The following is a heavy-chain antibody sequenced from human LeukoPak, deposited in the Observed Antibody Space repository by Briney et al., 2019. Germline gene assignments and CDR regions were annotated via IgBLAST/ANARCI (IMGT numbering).Heavy chain of an antibody. CDR2: IYYSGST. Sequence: SETLSLTCTVSGGSISSYYWSWIRQPPGKGLEWIGYIYYSGSTNYKPSLKSRVTISVDTSKNQFSLKLSSVTAADTAVYYCARDGLHQFFDYWGQGTLVTVSS. V-gene: IGHV4-59*01. J-gene: IGHJ4*02. D-gene: IGHD3-16*01. CDR3: ARDGLHQFFDY. CDR1: GGSISSYY.